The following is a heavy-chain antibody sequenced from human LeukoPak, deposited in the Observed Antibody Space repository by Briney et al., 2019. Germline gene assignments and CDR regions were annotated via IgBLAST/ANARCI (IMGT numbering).Heavy chain of an antibody. CDR2: ISAYNGNA. V-gene: IGHV1-18*01. CDR1: GYTFTSYG. D-gene: IGHD6-19*01. J-gene: IGHJ4*02. CDR3: ARDGFRDSSGWYDY. Sequence: GPVKVSCKASGYTFTSYGISWARQAPGQGLEWMGWISAYNGNANYAQKLQGRVTMTTDTSTSTAYMELRSLRSDDTAVYYCARDGFRDSSGWYDYWGQGTLVTVSS.